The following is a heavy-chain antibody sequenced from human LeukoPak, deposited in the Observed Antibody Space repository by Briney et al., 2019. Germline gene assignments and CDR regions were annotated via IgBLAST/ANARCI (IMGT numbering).Heavy chain of an antibody. V-gene: IGHV4-39*01. CDR2: IYHSGST. CDR1: GGSISSSSNY. CDR3: ARLNYYDSGSYYFDF. D-gene: IGHD3-10*01. Sequence: PSETLSLTCTVSGGSISSSSNYWGWIRQPPGKGLEWIGSIYHSGSTHHNPSLKSRVTILVDTSKNQFSLKLSSVTAADTAVYYCARLNYYDSGSYYFDFWGQGTLVTVSS. J-gene: IGHJ4*02.